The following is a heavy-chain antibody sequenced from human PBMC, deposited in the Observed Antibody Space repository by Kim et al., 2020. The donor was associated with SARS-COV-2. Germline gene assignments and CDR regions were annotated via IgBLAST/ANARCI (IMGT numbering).Heavy chain of an antibody. CDR2: ISYDGTNE. J-gene: IGHJ4*02. CDR3: AKSARDCGGDCFSRGFDY. Sequence: GGSLRLSCAASGFTFSSYGMNWVRQAPGKGLEWVTVISYDGTNEYYADSVKGRFTISRDNSKNTLYLQMNSLRADDTAVYYCAKSARDCGGDCFSRGFDYWGRGTLVTVSS. V-gene: IGHV3-30*18. CDR1: GFTFSSYG. D-gene: IGHD2-21*02.